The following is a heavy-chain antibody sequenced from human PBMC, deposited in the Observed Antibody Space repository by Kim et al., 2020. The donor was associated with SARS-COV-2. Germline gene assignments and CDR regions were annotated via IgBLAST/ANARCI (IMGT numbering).Heavy chain of an antibody. D-gene: IGHD6-19*01. CDR1: GFTFSSYG. CDR2: IWYDGSNK. CDR3: ARDGGIAVAGTYYFDY. Sequence: WGSLRLSCAASGFTFSSYGMHWVRQAPGKGLEWVAVIWYDGSNKYYADSVKGRFTISRDNSKNTLYLQMNSLRAEDTAVYYCARDGGIAVAGTYYFDYWGQGTLVTVSS. V-gene: IGHV3-33*01. J-gene: IGHJ4*02.